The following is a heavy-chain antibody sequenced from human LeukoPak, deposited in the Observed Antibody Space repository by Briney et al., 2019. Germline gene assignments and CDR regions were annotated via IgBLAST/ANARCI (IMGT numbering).Heavy chain of an antibody. V-gene: IGHV3-23*01. J-gene: IGHJ3*02. CDR3: AKDQTVTTRRGAFDI. D-gene: IGHD4-17*01. CDR1: GFTFSSYG. CDR2: ISGSGGST. Sequence: GGTLRLSCAASGFTFSSYGMSWVRQAPGKGLEWVSAISGSGGSTYYADSVKGRFTISRDNSKNTLYLQMNSLRAEDTAVYYCAKDQTVTTRRGAFDIWGQGTMVTVSS.